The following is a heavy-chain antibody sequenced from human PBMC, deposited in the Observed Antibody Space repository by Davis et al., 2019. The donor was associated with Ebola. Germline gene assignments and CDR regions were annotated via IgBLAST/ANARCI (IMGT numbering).Heavy chain of an antibody. J-gene: IGHJ4*02. D-gene: IGHD1-26*01. Sequence: GESLKISCAASGFTFSSYSMNWVRQAPGKGLEWVSSISSSSSYIYYADSVKGRFTISRDNAKNSLYLQMNSLRAEDTAVYYCARFYSGNYFDYWGQGTLVTVSS. CDR2: ISSSSSYI. V-gene: IGHV3-21*01. CDR1: GFTFSSYS. CDR3: ARFYSGNYFDY.